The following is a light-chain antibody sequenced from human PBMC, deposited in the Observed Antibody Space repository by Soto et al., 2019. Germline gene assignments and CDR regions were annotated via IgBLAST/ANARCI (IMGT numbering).Light chain of an antibody. Sequence: DIQMTQSPSSLAASVGERVTISCRASQSISTYLNWYQQNPGKAPKLLIYSASGVQSGVPPRFSGSGSGTDSILTISSLRPDDIATYYCQQTYRAPPWTFGQGTTVDIK. CDR3: QQTYRAPPWT. J-gene: IGKJ1*01. CDR1: QSISTY. V-gene: IGKV1-39*01. CDR2: SAS.